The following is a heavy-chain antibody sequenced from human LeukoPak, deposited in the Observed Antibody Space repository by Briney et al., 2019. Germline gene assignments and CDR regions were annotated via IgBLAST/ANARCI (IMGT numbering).Heavy chain of an antibody. J-gene: IGHJ4*02. Sequence: ASETLSLTCTVSGGSINNYYWSWIRQPPGKGLEWIGYIIYSGSTNYNPSLKSRVTISVDTSKNQFSLKLSSVTAADTAVYYCARDAPYYYDSSDTLRGTPDDYWGQGTLVTVSS. D-gene: IGHD3-22*01. CDR1: GGSINNYY. CDR3: ARDAPYYYDSSDTLRGTPDDY. CDR2: IIYSGST. V-gene: IGHV4-4*08.